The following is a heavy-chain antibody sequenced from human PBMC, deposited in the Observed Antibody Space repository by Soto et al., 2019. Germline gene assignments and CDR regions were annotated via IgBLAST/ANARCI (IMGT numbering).Heavy chain of an antibody. D-gene: IGHD3-22*01. Sequence: GESLKISCKGSGYSFTTYWIAWVRQMPGKGLELMGITHPGDSDSRYSPSFQGQVTISADKSINTAYLQWGSLTASDTAIYYCARRGDSAGYLDYWGQGVLVTVSS. V-gene: IGHV5-51*01. J-gene: IGHJ4*02. CDR2: THPGDSDS. CDR3: ARRGDSAGYLDY. CDR1: GYSFTTYW.